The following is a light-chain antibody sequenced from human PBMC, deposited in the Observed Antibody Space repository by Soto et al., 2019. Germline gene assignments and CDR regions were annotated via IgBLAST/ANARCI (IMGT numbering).Light chain of an antibody. CDR2: AAS. CDR3: QQYGNSPQT. CDR1: QTVSSSF. J-gene: IGKJ1*01. Sequence: EIVLTQSPGTLSLSPGERATLSCRASQTVSSSFLAWYQQTPGRAPRLLIYAASSRATGIPDRFSGRGSGTDFTLTISRLEPEDFAVYYCQQYGNSPQTFGQGTKVDIK. V-gene: IGKV3-20*01.